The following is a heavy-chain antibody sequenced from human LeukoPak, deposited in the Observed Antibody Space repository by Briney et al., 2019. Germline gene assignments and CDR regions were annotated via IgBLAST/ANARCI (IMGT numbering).Heavy chain of an antibody. V-gene: IGHV4-31*03. CDR2: IYYSGST. Sequence: SETLSLTCTVSGGSISSGGYYWSWIRQHPGKGPEWIGYIYYSGSTYYNPSLKSRVTISVDTSKNQFSLKLSSVTAADTAVYYCSGSGKYYYYGMDVWGQGTTVTVSS. J-gene: IGHJ6*02. D-gene: IGHD3-10*01. CDR1: GGSISSGGYY. CDR3: SGSGKYYYYGMDV.